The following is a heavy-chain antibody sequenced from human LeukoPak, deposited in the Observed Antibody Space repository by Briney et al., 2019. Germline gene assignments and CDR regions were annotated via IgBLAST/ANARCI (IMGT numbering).Heavy chain of an antibody. CDR1: GGSFSGYY. V-gene: IGHV4-34*01. D-gene: IGHD3-22*01. Sequence: SETLSLTCAVYGGSFSGYYWSWIRQPPGKGLEWIGEINLSGSTNYNPSLKSRVTISVDTSKNQFSPKLSSVTAADTAVYYCARLPYYYDSSGYYYFSFDYWGQGTLVTVSS. J-gene: IGHJ4*02. CDR3: ARLPYYYDSSGYYYFSFDY. CDR2: INLSGST.